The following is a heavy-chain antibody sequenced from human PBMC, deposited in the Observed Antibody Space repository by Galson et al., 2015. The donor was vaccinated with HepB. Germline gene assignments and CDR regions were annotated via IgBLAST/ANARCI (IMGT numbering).Heavy chain of an antibody. Sequence: SVKVSCKASGDTFNTYTITWVRQAPGQGLEWMGRIIPILGLPRYAQKFQGRLTIIADKSTRTAYMELSSLTSEDTAVYYCAREVGRYYGSGSPGYVDYWGQGTLVSVSS. CDR1: GDTFNTYT. D-gene: IGHD3-10*01. CDR3: AREVGRYYGSGSPGYVDY. V-gene: IGHV1-69*04. CDR2: IIPILGLP. J-gene: IGHJ4*02.